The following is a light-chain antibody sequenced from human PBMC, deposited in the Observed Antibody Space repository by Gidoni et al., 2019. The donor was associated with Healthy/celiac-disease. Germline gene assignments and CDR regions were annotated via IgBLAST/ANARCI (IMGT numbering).Light chain of an antibody. V-gene: IGKV4-1*01. CDR3: QQYYSTPLT. Sequence: DIVITQSPDSLALSLGERATINCKSSQSVLSSSNNKNYLAWYQQKPGQPPKLLIYWASTREAGVPDRFSGSGSGTDFTLTISSLQAEDVAVYYCQQYYSTPLTFGGGTKVEIK. J-gene: IGKJ4*01. CDR2: WAS. CDR1: QSVLSSSNNKNY.